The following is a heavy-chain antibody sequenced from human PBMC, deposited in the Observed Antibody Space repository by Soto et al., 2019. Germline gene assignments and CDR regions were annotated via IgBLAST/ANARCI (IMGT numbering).Heavy chain of an antibody. CDR1: GGSISSYY. D-gene: IGHD4-17*01. CDR3: ARASPYGDYALDY. CDR2: ISYSGST. V-gene: IGHV4-59*01. J-gene: IGHJ4*02. Sequence: SETLSLTCTVSGGSISSYYWIWIRQPPGKGLEWIGYISYSGSTNYNPSLKSRPTISVDTSKNQFSLKLRSVTAADTAVYYCARASPYGDYALDYWGQGTLVTVYS.